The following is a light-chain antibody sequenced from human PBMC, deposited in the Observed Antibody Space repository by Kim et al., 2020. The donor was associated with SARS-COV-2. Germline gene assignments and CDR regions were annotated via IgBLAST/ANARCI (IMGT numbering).Light chain of an antibody. CDR2: GAS. V-gene: IGKV3-20*01. CDR3: RQYGSAPPIP. J-gene: IGKJ1*01. CDR1: QSVSSSY. Sequence: EIVLTQSPGTLSLSPGERATLSCRASQSVSSSYLAWYQQKPGQAPRLLIYGASSRATGIPDRFSGSGSGTDFTLTISRLESEDVAVYYCRQYGSAPPIPCGQGTKVDIK.